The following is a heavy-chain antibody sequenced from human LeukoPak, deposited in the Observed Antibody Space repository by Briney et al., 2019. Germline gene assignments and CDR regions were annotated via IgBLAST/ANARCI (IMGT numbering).Heavy chain of an antibody. CDR1: GGFISSYY. D-gene: IGHD1-26*01. J-gene: IGHJ4*02. V-gene: IGHV4-59*12. CDR2: IYYSGST. Sequence: PSETLSLTCTVSGGFISSYYWSWIRQPPGKGLEWIGYIYYSGSTNYNPSLKSRVTISVDTSKNQFSLKLSSVTAADTAVYYCARWSYYTDFDYWGQGTLVTVSS. CDR3: ARWSYYTDFDY.